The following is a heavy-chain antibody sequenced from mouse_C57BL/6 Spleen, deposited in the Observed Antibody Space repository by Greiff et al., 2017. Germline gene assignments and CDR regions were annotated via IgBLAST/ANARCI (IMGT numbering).Heavy chain of an antibody. J-gene: IGHJ3*01. V-gene: IGHV5-6*01. CDR1: GFTFRSYG. CDR2: ISSGGSHT. CDR3: ARHGDVGSSYAFAY. D-gene: IGHD1-1*01. Sequence: EVQLVESGGDLVKPGGSLTISCAASGFTFRSYGMSWVRQTPDKRLEWVATISSGGSHTYYPDSVKGQFTISIDNAKNTLYLQMSSLKSEDTAMYYCARHGDVGSSYAFAYWGQGTLVTVSA.